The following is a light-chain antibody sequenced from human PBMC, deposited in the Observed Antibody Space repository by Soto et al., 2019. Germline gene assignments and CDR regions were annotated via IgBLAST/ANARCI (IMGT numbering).Light chain of an antibody. CDR2: KVS. CDR3: QQHHEYAAWT. Sequence: DIQITQSPSTLSASVGDRVTITCRASQSVNTRAARYQQKPGRAPKLLIYKVSSLHNGVTSRFSGSGSGTEFTLTISSLQPEDFATYYCQQHHEYAAWTFGQGTKVDIK. J-gene: IGKJ1*01. V-gene: IGKV1-5*03. CDR1: QSVNTR.